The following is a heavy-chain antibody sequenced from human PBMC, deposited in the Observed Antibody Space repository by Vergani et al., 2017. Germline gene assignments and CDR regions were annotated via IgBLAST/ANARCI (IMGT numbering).Heavy chain of an antibody. Sequence: QVQLQESGPGLVRPSETLSLTCSVSGTSVSSGTHYWNWIRQPADKTLEWIRRIYTSGSTDYNPTLRSRITLTLVRSTNQVSLKVSSVTAADTAVYFCARDTAVDDEVFDLWGEGRLVSVSA. V-gene: IGHV4-61*02. J-gene: IGHJ3*01. CDR2: IYTSGST. CDR3: ARDTAVDDEVFDL. D-gene: IGHD4-23*01. CDR1: GTSVSSGTHY.